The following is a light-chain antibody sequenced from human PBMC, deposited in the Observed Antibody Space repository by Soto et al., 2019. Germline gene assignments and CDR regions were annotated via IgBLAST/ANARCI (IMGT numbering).Light chain of an antibody. V-gene: IGKV1D-12*01. CDR3: QQTDDFPLT. CDR1: QGIYSR. Sequence: EIQMTQSQSSVSASVGATVTITCRASQGIYSRLAWYQQKPGKAPELMIYATSTLQNGVPSRFSGSGFGTDFTLSISSLQPEDAARYFCQQTDDFPLTFGGGTKVDIK. J-gene: IGKJ4*01. CDR2: ATS.